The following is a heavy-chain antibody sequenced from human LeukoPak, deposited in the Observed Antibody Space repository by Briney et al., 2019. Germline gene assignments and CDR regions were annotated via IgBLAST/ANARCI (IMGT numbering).Heavy chain of an antibody. CDR1: GFTFSSYA. CDR2: ISGSGGST. V-gene: IGHV3-23*01. CDR3: ANPYYDFWSGYPPPPSY. J-gene: IGHJ4*02. D-gene: IGHD3-3*01. Sequence: HAGGSLRLSCAASGFTFSSYAMSWVRQAPGKGLEWVSAISGSGGSTYYADSVKGRFTISRDNSKNTLYLQMNSLRAEDTAVYYCANPYYDFWSGYPPPPSYWGQGTLVTVSS.